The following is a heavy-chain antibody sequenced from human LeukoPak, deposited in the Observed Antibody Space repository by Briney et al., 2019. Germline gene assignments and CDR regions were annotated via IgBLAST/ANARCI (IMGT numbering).Heavy chain of an antibody. J-gene: IGHJ5*02. CDR2: INHNGSA. Sequence: PSESLSLTCAVYGGSFSGYYWSWIRQPPGKGLEWIGGINHNGSANYNQSLERRVTISVDTSKNQFSLKLSSVTAADTAVYYCARDRTRYGSGSYHQRRWYNWFDPWGQGTLVTVSS. V-gene: IGHV4-34*01. CDR3: ARDRTRYGSGSYHQRRWYNWFDP. D-gene: IGHD3-10*01. CDR1: GGSFSGYY.